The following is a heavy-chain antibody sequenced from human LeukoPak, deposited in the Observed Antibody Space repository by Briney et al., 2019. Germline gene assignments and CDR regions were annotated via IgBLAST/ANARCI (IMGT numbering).Heavy chain of an antibody. D-gene: IGHD4-17*01. CDR2: IYSGGST. Sequence: GGSLRLSCAASGFTVSSNYMSWVRQAPGKGLEWVSVIYSGGSTHYADSVKGRFTISRDNSKNRVYLQMNSLRAEDTAVYFCARDLSGYGEYVGDYWGQGTLVTVSS. V-gene: IGHV3-66*01. J-gene: IGHJ4*02. CDR1: GFTVSSNY. CDR3: ARDLSGYGEYVGDY.